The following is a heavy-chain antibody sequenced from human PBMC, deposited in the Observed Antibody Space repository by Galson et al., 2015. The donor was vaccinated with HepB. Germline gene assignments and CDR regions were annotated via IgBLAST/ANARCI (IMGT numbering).Heavy chain of an antibody. Sequence: SVKVSCKASGYTFTSYYMHWVRQAPGQGLEWMGIINPSGGSTSYAQKFQGRVTITRDTSASTAYMEWSRLTSEDTAVYYCARDLVAGSYYPGSLENSMDVWVQGTTFTVSS. CDR3: ARDLVAGSYYPGSLENSMDV. CDR1: GYTFTSYY. CDR2: INPSGGST. J-gene: IGHJ6*02. D-gene: IGHD1-26*01. V-gene: IGHV1-46*01.